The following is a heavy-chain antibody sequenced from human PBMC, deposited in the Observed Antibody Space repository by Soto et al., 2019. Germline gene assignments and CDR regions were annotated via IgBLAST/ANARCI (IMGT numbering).Heavy chain of an antibody. Sequence: EVQLLESGGGLVQPGGSLRLSCAASGITISNYPMSWVRQAPGKGRDRVSGISGSGDRTHYADSAKGRFTISKDISRNSLSLQLDSLGVEDTAVYFCVKDDGGYPSTAPHWGQGTLVTVSS. CDR3: VKDDGGYPSTAPH. D-gene: IGHD3-22*01. CDR2: ISGSGDRT. V-gene: IGHV3-23*01. J-gene: IGHJ4*02. CDR1: GITISNYP.